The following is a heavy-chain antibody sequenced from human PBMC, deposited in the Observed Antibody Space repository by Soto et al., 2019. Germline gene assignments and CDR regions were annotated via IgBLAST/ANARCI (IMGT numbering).Heavy chain of an antibody. J-gene: IGHJ4*02. D-gene: IGHD3-22*01. CDR2: IGNIYYSGST. V-gene: IGHV4-39*01. Sequence: PSETLALTCTVYGGSISRSSFLWGWIRQPPGKGLEWIGSIGNIYYSGSTYYNPSLKSRVTISVDTSKNQFSLKLSSVTAADTAVYYCASSGYYDPSGYYFYFDYWGQETLVIVS. CDR1: GGSISRSSFL. CDR3: ASSGYYDPSGYYFYFDY.